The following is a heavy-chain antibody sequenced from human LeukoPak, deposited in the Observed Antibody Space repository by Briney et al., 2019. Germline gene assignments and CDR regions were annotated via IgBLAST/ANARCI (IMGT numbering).Heavy chain of an antibody. J-gene: IGHJ5*02. CDR3: AKDRTGGTGRDWFDP. CDR1: GFTFIRYG. Sequence: GGSLRLSCAASGFTFIRYGMGWVRQAPGKGLECVSSISGSGSTTYYADSVKGRFTISRDNSKNTLYLQMNSLRVEDTAVYFCAKDRTGGTGRDWFDPWGQGTLVTVSS. D-gene: IGHD2-8*02. CDR2: ISGSGSTT. V-gene: IGHV3-23*01.